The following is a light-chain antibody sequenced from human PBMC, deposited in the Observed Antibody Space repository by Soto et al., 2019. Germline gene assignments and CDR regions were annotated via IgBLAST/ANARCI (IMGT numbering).Light chain of an antibody. CDR3: QQHNQWPIT. V-gene: IGKV3D-15*01. CDR2: GAS. CDR1: QSISND. Sequence: EIVMTQSPATLSLSPGERATLSCRASQSISNDLAWYQQKPGQAPRLLISGASTRATGIPARFGGSGSGTEFTLTISSLQSEDSAVYYCQQHNQWPITFGQGTRLEIK. J-gene: IGKJ5*01.